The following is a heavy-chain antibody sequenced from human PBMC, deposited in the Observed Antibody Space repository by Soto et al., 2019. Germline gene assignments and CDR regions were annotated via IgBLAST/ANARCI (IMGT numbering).Heavy chain of an antibody. V-gene: IGHV4-30-4*01. CDR1: GDSISSGDYY. J-gene: IGHJ4*02. Sequence: QVQLQESGPGLVKPSQTLSLTCTVSGDSISSGDYYWSWIRKSPGQGLEWIGYIYYSGTTYSNPSLRSRLSLSVDKSKNQVSLKLRSVTTADTAVYFCARGGECSRTSCYRGFESWGQGILVTVSS. D-gene: IGHD2-2*01. CDR2: IYYSGTT. CDR3: ARGGECSRTSCYRGFES.